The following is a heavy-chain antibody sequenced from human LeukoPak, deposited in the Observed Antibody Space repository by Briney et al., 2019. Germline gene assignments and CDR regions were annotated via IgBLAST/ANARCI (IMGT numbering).Heavy chain of an antibody. Sequence: GRSLRLSCAASGFTFSSYGMHWVRQAPGKGLEWVAVIWYDGSNKYYADSVKGRFTISRDNSKNTLHLQMNSLRAEDTAVYYCARDRYCSSTSCLYYFDYWGQGTLVTVSS. CDR2: IWYDGSNK. CDR3: ARDRYCSSTSCLYYFDY. D-gene: IGHD2-2*01. CDR1: GFTFSSYG. V-gene: IGHV3-33*01. J-gene: IGHJ4*02.